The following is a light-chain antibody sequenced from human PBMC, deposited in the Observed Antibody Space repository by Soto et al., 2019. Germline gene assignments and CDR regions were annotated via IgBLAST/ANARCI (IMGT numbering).Light chain of an antibody. CDR1: SSVVGGYSY. J-gene: IGLJ1*01. V-gene: IGLV2-11*01. CDR2: DVS. Sequence: QSALTQPRSVSGSPGQSVTISCTGTSSVVGGYSYVSWYQQHPGKAPKLMIYDVSKRPSGVPDRFSGSKSGNTASLTISGLQAEDEADYYCCSYAGSYTYVFGTGTKVTVL. CDR3: CSYAGSYTYV.